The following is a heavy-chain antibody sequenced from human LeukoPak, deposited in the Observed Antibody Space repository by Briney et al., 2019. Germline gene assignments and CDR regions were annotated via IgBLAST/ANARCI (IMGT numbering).Heavy chain of an antibody. J-gene: IGHJ3*02. CDR1: GFTFSSYA. CDR3: AKGSYGYSAFDI. CDR2: ISGSGGST. Sequence: GGSLRLSCAASGFTFSSYAMSWVRQAPGEGLEGVSAISGSGGSTYYADSVKGRFTISRDNSKNTLYLQMNSLRAEDTAVYYYAKGSYGYSAFDIWGQGTMVTVSS. V-gene: IGHV3-23*01. D-gene: IGHD5-18*01.